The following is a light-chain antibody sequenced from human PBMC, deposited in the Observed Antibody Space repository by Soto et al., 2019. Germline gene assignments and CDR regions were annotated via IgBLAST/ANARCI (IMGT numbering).Light chain of an antibody. CDR1: QSINSW. CDR2: KAS. J-gene: IGKJ1*01. Sequence: DIQMTQSPSTLSASVGDRVTITCRASQSINSWLAWYQQKPGKAPKVLIFKASSLESGGPSRFSCSGSGREFTLTISSLQPEDFSTYYCQQYETYWTFGQGTKVQVK. CDR3: QQYETYWT. V-gene: IGKV1-5*03.